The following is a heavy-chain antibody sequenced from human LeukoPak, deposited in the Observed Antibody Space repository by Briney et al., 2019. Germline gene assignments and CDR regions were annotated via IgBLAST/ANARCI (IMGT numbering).Heavy chain of an antibody. CDR2: FDPEDGET. CDR1: GGTFSSYA. CDR3: ATYVVRGYYDRIYGMDA. J-gene: IGHJ6*02. V-gene: IGHV1-24*01. Sequence: GASVKVSCKASGGTFSSYAISWVRQAPGQGLEWMGGFDPEDGETIYAQKFQGRVTMTEDTSTDTAYMELSSLRSEDTAVYYCATYVVRGYYDRIYGMDAWGQGTTVTVSS. D-gene: IGHD3-22*01.